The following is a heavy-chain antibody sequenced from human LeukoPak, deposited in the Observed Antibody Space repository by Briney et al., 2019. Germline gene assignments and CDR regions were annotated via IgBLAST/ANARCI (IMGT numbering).Heavy chain of an antibody. V-gene: IGHV1-2*04. Sequence: ASVKVSCKASGYTIADYYLHWVRQAPGQGLEWMGWIIPNTGGTNYAQKFQDWVTMSSDTSISTAYMELSRLRSDDTAVYYCARNYDSSGYYRPDYWGQGTLVTVSS. D-gene: IGHD3-22*01. J-gene: IGHJ4*02. CDR1: GYTIADYY. CDR3: ARNYDSSGYYRPDY. CDR2: IIPNTGGT.